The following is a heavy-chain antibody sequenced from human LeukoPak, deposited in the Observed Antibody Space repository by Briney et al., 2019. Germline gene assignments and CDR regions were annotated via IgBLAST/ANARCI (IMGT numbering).Heavy chain of an antibody. D-gene: IGHD3-10*01. CDR2: IYYSGST. CDR1: GGSFSGYY. V-gene: IGHV4-31*11. Sequence: SETLSLTCAVYGGSFSGYYWSWIRQHPGKGLEWIGYIYYSGSTYYNPSLKSRVTISVDTSKNQFSLKLSSVTAADTAVYYCARERLTMVRGIDYWGQGTLVTVSS. CDR3: ARERLTMVRGIDY. J-gene: IGHJ4*02.